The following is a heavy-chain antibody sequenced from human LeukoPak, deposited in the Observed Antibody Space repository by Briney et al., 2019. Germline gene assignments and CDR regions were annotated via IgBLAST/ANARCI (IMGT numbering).Heavy chain of an antibody. CDR2: IIPILGIA. V-gene: IGHV1-69*04. J-gene: IGHJ3*02. CDR1: GDTFSSYG. CDR3: ARGGAMILWAFDI. Sequence: SVKVSCKASGDTFSSYGINWVRQAPGQGLEWMGRIIPILGIANYAQKFQGRVTITADKSTSTAYMELSSLRSEDTAVYYCARGGAMILWAFDIWGQGTMVTVSS. D-gene: IGHD2-2*01.